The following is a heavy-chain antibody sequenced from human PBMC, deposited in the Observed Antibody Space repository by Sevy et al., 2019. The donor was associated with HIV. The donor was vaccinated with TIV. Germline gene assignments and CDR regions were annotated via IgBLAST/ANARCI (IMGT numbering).Heavy chain of an antibody. CDR1: GFIFSNYE. V-gene: IGHV3-48*03. J-gene: IGHJ3*01. Sequence: GGSLRLSCKASGFIFSNYEMNWVRQAPGKGLEWVSYISPSGHAIYYADSVKGRFTGSRDNAKNSLYLQMNSLRGDDTALYYCARDIDSSGYSYAFDLWGQGTMVNVSS. CDR2: ISPSGHAI. D-gene: IGHD3-22*01. CDR3: ARDIDSSGYSYAFDL.